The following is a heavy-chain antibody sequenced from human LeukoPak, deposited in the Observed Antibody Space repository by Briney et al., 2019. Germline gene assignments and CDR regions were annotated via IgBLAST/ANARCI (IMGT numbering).Heavy chain of an antibody. Sequence: SETLSLTCTVSGGSISSSSYYWGWIRQPPGKGLEWIGSIYYSGSTYYNPSLKSRVTISVDTSKNQFSLKLSSVTAAETAVYYCASSRFPHHYYDSSGFLGYWGQGTLVTVSS. CDR3: ASSRFPHHYYDSSGFLGY. V-gene: IGHV4-39*01. CDR2: IYYSGST. CDR1: GGSISSSSYY. J-gene: IGHJ4*02. D-gene: IGHD3-22*01.